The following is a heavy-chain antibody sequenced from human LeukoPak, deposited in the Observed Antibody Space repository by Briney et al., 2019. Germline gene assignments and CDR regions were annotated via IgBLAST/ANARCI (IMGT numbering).Heavy chain of an antibody. Sequence: GGSLRLSCAASGFTFSTYGMNWVRQAPGKGLVWVSSISGSGDSTYYADSVKGRFTISRDNSKNTLFLQMNSLRAEDTAVYYCAKDHGRDYYGSGRYDYWGQGTLVTVSS. CDR3: AKDHGRDYYGSGRYDY. J-gene: IGHJ4*02. CDR2: ISGSGDST. V-gene: IGHV3-23*01. CDR1: GFTFSTYG. D-gene: IGHD3-10*01.